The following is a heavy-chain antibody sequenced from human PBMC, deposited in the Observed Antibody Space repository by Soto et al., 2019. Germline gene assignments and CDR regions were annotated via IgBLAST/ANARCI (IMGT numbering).Heavy chain of an antibody. J-gene: IGHJ4*02. CDR3: ARERNYDSSGYPMPFAY. V-gene: IGHV1-69*12. Sequence: QVQLVQSGAEVKKPGSSVKVSCKASGGTFSSYAISWVRQAPGQGLEWMGGIIPIFATANYAQKFQGRVTITADESTSTAYMELSSLRSEDTAVDYCARERNYDSSGYPMPFAYWGQGSLVTVSA. D-gene: IGHD3-22*01. CDR1: GGTFSSYA. CDR2: IIPIFATA.